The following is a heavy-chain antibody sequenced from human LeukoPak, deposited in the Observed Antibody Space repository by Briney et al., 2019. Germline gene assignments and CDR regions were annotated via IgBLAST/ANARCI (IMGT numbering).Heavy chain of an antibody. CDR2: MNPNSGNT. Sequence: ASVKVSCKASGYTFTSYDINWVRQATGQGLEWMGWMNPNSGNTGYAQKFQGRVTMTRNTSISTAYMELSSLRSEDTAVYYCARLNLPWIQLWLRVPLRDDAFDIWGQGTMVTVSS. D-gene: IGHD5-18*01. CDR3: ARLNLPWIQLWLRVPLRDDAFDI. CDR1: GYTFTSYD. J-gene: IGHJ3*02. V-gene: IGHV1-8*01.